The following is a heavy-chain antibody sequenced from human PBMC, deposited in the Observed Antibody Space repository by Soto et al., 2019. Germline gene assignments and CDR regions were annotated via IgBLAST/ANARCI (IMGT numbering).Heavy chain of an antibody. CDR3: ARHRGIAAAGTFYY. J-gene: IGHJ4*03. CDR2: IYYSGST. Sequence: SETLSLTCTVSGGSISSSSYYWGWIRQPPGKGLEWIGSIYYSGSTYYNPSPKSRVTISVDTSKNQFSLKLSSVTAADTAVYYCARHRGIAAAGTFYYWGQGTTVTVSS. V-gene: IGHV4-39*01. D-gene: IGHD6-13*01. CDR1: GGSISSSSYY.